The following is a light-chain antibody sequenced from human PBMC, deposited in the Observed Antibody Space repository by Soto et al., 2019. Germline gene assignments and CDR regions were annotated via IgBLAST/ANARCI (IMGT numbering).Light chain of an antibody. CDR2: DVN. Sequence: QRVLTQPASVSRSPGQSITVSCTGISSDVGGSNYVSWYQQHPGKAPRLIIFDVNNRPSGVSPRFSGSKSGNTASLTISGLQAEDEAHYFCTSYRRGPLYVFGTGTKVTVL. CDR1: SSDVGGSNY. J-gene: IGLJ1*01. V-gene: IGLV2-14*03. CDR3: TSYRRGPLYV.